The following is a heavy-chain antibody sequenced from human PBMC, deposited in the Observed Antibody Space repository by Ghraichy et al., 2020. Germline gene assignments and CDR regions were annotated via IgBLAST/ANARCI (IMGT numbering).Heavy chain of an antibody. V-gene: IGHV3-74*01. CDR3: ATARDDSGTYWGQSEFDY. J-gene: IGHJ4*02. Sequence: GGSLRLSCAGSGFTFSSYWMHWVRQAPGKGLVWVSRINSDGSSTSYADSVKGRFTISRDNAKNTLYLQMNSLRAEDTAVYYCATARDDSGTYWGQSEFDYWGQGTLVTVSS. CDR1: GFTFSSYW. CDR2: INSDGSST. D-gene: IGHD1-26*01.